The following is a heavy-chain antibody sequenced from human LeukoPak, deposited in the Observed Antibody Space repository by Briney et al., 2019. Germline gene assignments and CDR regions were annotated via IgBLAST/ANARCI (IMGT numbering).Heavy chain of an antibody. Sequence: GGSLRLSCAASGFTVSTYYMTWVRQAPGKGLESVPVIYSGGSTYYADSVKGRFTVCRDNSKNTLYLQMNSLRAEDTAMYYCARGLGYCTSTTCLLPFDYWGQGTLVTVSS. CDR3: ARGLGYCTSTTCLLPFDY. V-gene: IGHV3-53*01. CDR1: GFTVSTYY. J-gene: IGHJ4*02. D-gene: IGHD2-2*01. CDR2: IYSGGST.